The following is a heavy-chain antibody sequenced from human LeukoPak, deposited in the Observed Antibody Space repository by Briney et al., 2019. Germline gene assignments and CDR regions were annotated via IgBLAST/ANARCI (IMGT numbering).Heavy chain of an antibody. CDR2: ISSSSSYI. D-gene: IGHD3-22*01. Sequence: GGSLRLSCAASGFTFSSYAMNWVRQAPGKGLEWVSSISSSSSYIYYADSVKGRFTISRDNAKNSLYLQMNSLRAEDTAVYYCARGHGYYYDSSGYLFDYWGQGTLVTVSS. CDR3: ARGHGYYYDSSGYLFDY. V-gene: IGHV3-21*01. CDR1: GFTFSSYA. J-gene: IGHJ4*02.